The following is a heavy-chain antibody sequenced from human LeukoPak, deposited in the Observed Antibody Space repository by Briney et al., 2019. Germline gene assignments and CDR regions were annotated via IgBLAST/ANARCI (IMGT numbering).Heavy chain of an antibody. D-gene: IGHD1-26*01. Sequence: GRSLRLSCAASRFTFSTFGMHWVRQAPGKGLEWVAVISADGTEEYYVDSVKGRFTISRDNSKNTLFLQMNSLRAEDTAVYFCAKTWEVGAAWGQGTLVTVSS. CDR3: AKTWEVGAA. J-gene: IGHJ5*02. V-gene: IGHV3-30*18. CDR1: RFTFSTFG. CDR2: ISADGTEE.